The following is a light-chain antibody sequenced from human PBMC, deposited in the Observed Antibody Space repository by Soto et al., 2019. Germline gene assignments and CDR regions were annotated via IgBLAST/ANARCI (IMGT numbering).Light chain of an antibody. CDR2: GAS. J-gene: IGKJ1*01. Sequence: EIVLTQSPGTLSLSPGERATLSCRASQSVSSTYLAWYQQKPGQAPRLLISGASSRATGIPDRFGGSGSGTDFTLTISRLEAEDFAVYYCQQYGSSTWTFGQGTKVEIK. V-gene: IGKV3-20*01. CDR1: QSVSSTY. CDR3: QQYGSSTWT.